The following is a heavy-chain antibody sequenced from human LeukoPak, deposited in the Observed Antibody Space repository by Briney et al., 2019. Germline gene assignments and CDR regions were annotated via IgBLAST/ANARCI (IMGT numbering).Heavy chain of an antibody. D-gene: IGHD3-10*01. CDR1: GGSISSYY. CDR3: ARQYLWFGELLPPPQNWFDP. CDR2: IHYSGST. V-gene: IGHV4-59*08. J-gene: IGHJ5*02. Sequence: SETLSLTCTVSGGSISSYYWSWIRQPPGKGLEWIGYIHYSGSTSYNPSLKSRVTISVDTSKNQISLKVRSVTAADPAVYYCARQYLWFGELLPPPQNWFDPWGQGTLVTVSS.